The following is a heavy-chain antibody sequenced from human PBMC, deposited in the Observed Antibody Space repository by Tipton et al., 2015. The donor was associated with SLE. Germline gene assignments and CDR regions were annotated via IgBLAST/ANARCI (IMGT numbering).Heavy chain of an antibody. V-gene: IGHV4-34*01. CDR3: ARLEDPFGIFGVPKGWFDP. Sequence: TLSLTCAVYGGSFSGYYWSWIRQPPGKGLEWIGEINHSGSTNYNPSLKSRVTISVDTSKNQFSLILSSVTAADTAVYYCARLEDPFGIFGVPKGWFDPWGQGTLVTVSS. CDR2: INHSGST. J-gene: IGHJ5*02. D-gene: IGHD3-3*01. CDR1: GGSFSGYY.